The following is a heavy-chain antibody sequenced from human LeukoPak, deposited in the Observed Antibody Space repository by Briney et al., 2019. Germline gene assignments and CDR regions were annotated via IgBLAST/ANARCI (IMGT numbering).Heavy chain of an antibody. CDR2: IYHSGST. J-gene: IGHJ6*02. CDR3: ARQGYYDSSDDYYGMDV. V-gene: IGHV4-38-2*02. Sequence: SETLSLTCTVSGYSISSGYYWGWIRQPPGKGLEWIGSIYHSGSTYYNPSLKSRVTISVDTSKNQFSLKLSSVTAADTAVYYCARQGYYDSSDDYYGMDVWGQGTTVTVSS. D-gene: IGHD3-22*01. CDR1: GYSISSGYY.